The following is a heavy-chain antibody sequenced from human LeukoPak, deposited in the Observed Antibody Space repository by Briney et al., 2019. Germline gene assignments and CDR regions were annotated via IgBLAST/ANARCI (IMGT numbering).Heavy chain of an antibody. CDR1: GYSFSSYW. V-gene: IGHV5-51*01. CDR2: IYPGDSDT. Sequence: PGESLKISCKGSGYSFSSYWIGWVRQMPGKGLEWMGIIYPGDSDTRYSPSFQGQVAISADRSISTAYLQWSSLKASDSAMYYCARPLVRWAFDIWGQGTMVTVSS. J-gene: IGHJ3*02. D-gene: IGHD2-2*01. CDR3: ARPLVRWAFDI.